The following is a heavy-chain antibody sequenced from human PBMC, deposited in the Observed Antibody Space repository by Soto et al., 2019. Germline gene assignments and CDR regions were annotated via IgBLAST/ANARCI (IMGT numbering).Heavy chain of an antibody. J-gene: IGHJ6*02. V-gene: IGHV3-33*01. Sequence: QVQLVESGGGVVQPGRSLRLSCAASGFTFSSYGMHWVRQAPGKGLEWVAVIWYDGSNKYYADSVKGRFTISRDNYKNTLYLQKNSLRAEDTAVYYCARTSRNFYYGMDVWGQGTTVTVSS. CDR3: ARTSRNFYYGMDV. CDR1: GFTFSSYG. CDR2: IWYDGSNK.